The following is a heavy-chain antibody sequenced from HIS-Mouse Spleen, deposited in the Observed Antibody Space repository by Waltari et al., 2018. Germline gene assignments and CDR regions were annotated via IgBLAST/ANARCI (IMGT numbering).Heavy chain of an antibody. CDR3: AKVNSGSYYFDY. D-gene: IGHD1-26*01. Sequence: QVQLVESGGGGVQPGRFRRLHWAASGCTCSRYGCTWVRQAPGKGLEWVAVISYDGSNKYYADSVKGRFTISRDNSKNTLYLQMNSLRAEDTAVYYCAKVNSGSYYFDYWGQGTLVTVSS. CDR2: ISYDGSNK. V-gene: IGHV3-30*18. J-gene: IGHJ4*02. CDR1: GCTCSRYG.